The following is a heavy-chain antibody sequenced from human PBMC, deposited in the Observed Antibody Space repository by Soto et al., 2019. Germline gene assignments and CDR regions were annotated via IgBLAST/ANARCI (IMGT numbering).Heavy chain of an antibody. CDR1: GFTFSTYS. CDR3: ARDSHYAFDL. CDR2: IGVYSGSV. J-gene: IGHJ3*01. V-gene: IGHV3-48*02. Sequence: EVQLVESGGNLVQPGGSLRLSCAASGFTFSTYSVNWVRQAPGKGLDWVSYIGVYSGSVHYADSVKGRFTISRDNAKNSLYLQMNNLRDEDTAVYYCARDSHYAFDLWGQGTMVTVSS.